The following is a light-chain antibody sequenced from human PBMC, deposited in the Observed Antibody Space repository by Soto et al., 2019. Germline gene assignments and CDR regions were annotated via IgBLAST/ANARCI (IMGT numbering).Light chain of an antibody. J-gene: IGKJ5*01. Sequence: EIVLTQSPGTLSLSAGERATLSCRASQSITSSFLAWYQKKPGQAPMLLIYGSSSRATGLPDRFRGSGSGTEFTLTISRLEPEDFAVYYCQQYGSSPITFGQGTRLEIK. CDR1: QSITSSF. V-gene: IGKV3-20*01. CDR2: GSS. CDR3: QQYGSSPIT.